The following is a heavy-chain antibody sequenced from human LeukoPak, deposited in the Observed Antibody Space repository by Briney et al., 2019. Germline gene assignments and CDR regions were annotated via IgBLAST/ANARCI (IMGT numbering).Heavy chain of an antibody. CDR3: AKDTVGLLASDY. D-gene: IGHD4-17*01. Sequence: PGGSLRLSCAASGFTFSSYGMHWVRQAPGKGLEWVAVISYDGSNKYYADSVKGRFTISRDNSKNTLHLQMNSLRAEDTAVYYCAKDTVGLLASDYWGQGTLVTVSS. V-gene: IGHV3-30*18. CDR2: ISYDGSNK. J-gene: IGHJ4*02. CDR1: GFTFSSYG.